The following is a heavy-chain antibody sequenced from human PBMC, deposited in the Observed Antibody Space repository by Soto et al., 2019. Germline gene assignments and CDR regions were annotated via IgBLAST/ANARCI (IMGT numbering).Heavy chain of an antibody. V-gene: IGHV3-23*01. CDR1: GFTFSSFA. Sequence: EVQMLESGGGLVQPGGSLRLSCAASGFTFSSFAMSWLRQAPGKGLEWVSGISSDGGTRDYADFVRGRFTISRDNSKNTVYLQMNSLGVDDTAIYYCAQKEGARFPFASWGQGTLVTYSA. CDR3: AQKEGARFPFAS. D-gene: IGHD6-6*01. CDR2: ISSDGGTR. J-gene: IGHJ5*01.